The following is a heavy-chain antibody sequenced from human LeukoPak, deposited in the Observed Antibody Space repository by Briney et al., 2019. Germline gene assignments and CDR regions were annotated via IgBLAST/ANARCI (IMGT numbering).Heavy chain of an antibody. CDR3: ARLSPASQKYGDSDY. D-gene: IGHD4-17*01. Sequence: SETLSLTCTVSGGSISSGSYYWSWIRQPAGKGLEWIGRIYASGSTNYNPSLKSRVTISVDTSRNQFSLKLSSVTAADTAVYYCARLSPASQKYGDSDYWGQGTLVTVSS. V-gene: IGHV4-61*02. CDR2: IYASGST. J-gene: IGHJ4*02. CDR1: GGSISSGSYY.